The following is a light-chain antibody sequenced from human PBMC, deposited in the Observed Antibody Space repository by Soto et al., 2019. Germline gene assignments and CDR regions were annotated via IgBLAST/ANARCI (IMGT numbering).Light chain of an antibody. J-gene: IGLJ2*01. CDR2: EVS. V-gene: IGLV2-8*01. CDR3: SSYAGSNNLV. Sequence: QCVLARPPSAAVSRGQSVTISCTGSSSDVGGYNYVSWYQHHPGKAPKLMIYEVSERPSGVPDRFSGSKSGNTASLTVSGLQADDEADYYCSSYAGSNNLVFGGGTKVTVL. CDR1: SSDVGGYNY.